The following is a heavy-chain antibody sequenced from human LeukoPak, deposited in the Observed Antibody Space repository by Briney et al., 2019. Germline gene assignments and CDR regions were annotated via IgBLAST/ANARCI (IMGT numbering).Heavy chain of an antibody. D-gene: IGHD1-26*01. CDR1: GASIRSETYY. Sequence: PSQTLSLTCTVSGASIRSETYYWSWIRQPAGKGLEWIERIFASGSTNYNPSLKSRVTMSVDTSKNQFSLKLSSVTAADSAVYYCASHRTSGSHHRHIDVWGKGTTVTVS. CDR3: ASHRTSGSHHRHIDV. CDR2: IFASGST. V-gene: IGHV4-61*02. J-gene: IGHJ6*03.